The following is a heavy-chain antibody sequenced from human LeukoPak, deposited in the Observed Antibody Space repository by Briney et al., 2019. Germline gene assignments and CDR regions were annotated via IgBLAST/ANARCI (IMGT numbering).Heavy chain of an antibody. V-gene: IGHV1-8*03. D-gene: IGHD6-13*01. J-gene: IGHJ4*02. CDR3: ARCLGAAAGSFDY. Sequence: ASVKVSCKASGYTFTSYDINWVRQATGQGLEWMGWMNPNSGNTGYAQKFQGRVTITRNTSISTAYMELSSLRSEDTAVYYCARCLGAAAGSFDYWGQGTLVTVSS. CDR1: GYTFTSYD. CDR2: MNPNSGNT.